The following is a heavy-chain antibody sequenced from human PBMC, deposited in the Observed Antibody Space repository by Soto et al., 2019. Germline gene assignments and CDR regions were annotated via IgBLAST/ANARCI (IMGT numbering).Heavy chain of an antibody. Sequence: QVQLVESGGGVVQPGRSLRLSCAASGFTFSSYGMHWVRQAPGKGLEWVAVIWYDGSNKYYADSVKGRFTISRDNSKNTLYLQMNSLRAEDTAVYYCARSMVRGVIITGAAYWGQGTLVTVSS. CDR1: GFTFSSYG. CDR2: IWYDGSNK. D-gene: IGHD3-10*01. V-gene: IGHV3-33*01. CDR3: ARSMVRGVIITGAAY. J-gene: IGHJ4*02.